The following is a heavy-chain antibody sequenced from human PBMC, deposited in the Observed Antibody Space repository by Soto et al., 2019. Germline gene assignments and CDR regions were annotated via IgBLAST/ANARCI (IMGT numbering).Heavy chain of an antibody. CDR2: IYWDNDD. CDR1: GFSLSTTRVG. Sequence: QITLKESGPMLVKPTQTLTLTCAFSGFSLSTTRVGVGWIRQPPGKALEWLAVIYWDNDDRYSPSLKSRLTIPKDTSKNQVVLTMTNMDPVDTGTYYCARVVITFGGVMENDAFDVWGQGTMVTVSS. CDR3: ARVVITFGGVMENDAFDV. J-gene: IGHJ3*01. D-gene: IGHD3-16*01. V-gene: IGHV2-5*02.